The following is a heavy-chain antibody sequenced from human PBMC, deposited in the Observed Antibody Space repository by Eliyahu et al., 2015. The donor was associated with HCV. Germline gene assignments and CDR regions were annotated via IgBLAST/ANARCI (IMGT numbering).Heavy chain of an antibody. CDR1: GFTFSXYA. CDR3: AKDLTHCNSITCYTGLDY. D-gene: IGHD2-2*02. J-gene: IGHJ4*02. CDR2: IGASGGGA. Sequence: EVQLLESGGDLVQPGGSXRXSCXXSGFTFSXYAMSWVRPAPGKGLEWVSVIGASGGGAYYADSVKGRFIISRDNSKNTLSLQMNSLRAEDTAVYYCAKDLTHCNSITCYTGLDYWGQGTLVTVSS. V-gene: IGHV3-23*01.